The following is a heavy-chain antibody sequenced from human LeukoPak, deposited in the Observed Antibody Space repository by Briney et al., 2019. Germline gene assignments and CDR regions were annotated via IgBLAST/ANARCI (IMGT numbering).Heavy chain of an antibody. CDR3: ARDRPGITVAGALDY. Sequence: GGSLRLSCAGAGFTFSNHVMRWVRQAPGKGLEWVAVISSDGNNKYYADSVQGRFTIARDNSKNTLYLQMNSLRPEDTAVYYCARDRPGITVAGALDYWGQGTLVTVSS. J-gene: IGHJ4*02. V-gene: IGHV3-30*04. CDR2: ISSDGNNK. D-gene: IGHD6-19*01. CDR1: GFTFSNHV.